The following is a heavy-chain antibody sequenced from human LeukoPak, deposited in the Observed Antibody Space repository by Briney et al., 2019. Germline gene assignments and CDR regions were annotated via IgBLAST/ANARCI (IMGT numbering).Heavy chain of an antibody. V-gene: IGHV3-53*01. Sequence: GGSLRLSCAASGFTVSSNYMSWVRQAPGKGPEWVSVIYSGGSTYYADSVKGRFTISRDNSKNTLYLQMNSLRAEDTAVYYCASSRLSFGEFPYYFDYWGQGTLVTVSS. CDR3: ASSRLSFGEFPYYFDY. D-gene: IGHD3-10*01. CDR2: IYSGGST. CDR1: GFTVSSNY. J-gene: IGHJ4*02.